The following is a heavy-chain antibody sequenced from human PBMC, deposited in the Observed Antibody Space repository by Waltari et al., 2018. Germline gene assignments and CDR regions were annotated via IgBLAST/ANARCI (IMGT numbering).Heavy chain of an antibody. J-gene: IGHJ4*02. CDR3: ATFPYSSGLESGDY. Sequence: QVQLVQSGAEVKKPGASVKVSCKASGYTFTGYYMHWVRQAPGQGLEWMGWINPISGGTNYEQKLQGRVTMTRDTSISTAYMELSRLRSDDTAVYYCATFPYSSGLESGDYWGQGTLVTVSS. V-gene: IGHV1-2*02. D-gene: IGHD6-19*01. CDR1: GYTFTGYY. CDR2: INPISGGT.